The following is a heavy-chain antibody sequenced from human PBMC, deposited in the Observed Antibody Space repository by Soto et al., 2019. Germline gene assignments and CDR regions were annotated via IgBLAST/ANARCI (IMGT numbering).Heavy chain of an antibody. CDR3: ARGPGSGVHLSAFDA. V-gene: IGHV3-33*01. CDR1: GFTFNTYG. J-gene: IGHJ3*01. CDR2: TWYHGRND. Sequence: QVQLVESGGGVVQPGTSLRLSCAASGFTFNTYGTHWVRQAPGKGLEWVAITWYHGRNDYCADSVKGRFTISRDNSKNTLYLQMNSLRVEDTAVYYCARGPGSGVHLSAFDAWGQGTMVTVSS. D-gene: IGHD3-10*01.